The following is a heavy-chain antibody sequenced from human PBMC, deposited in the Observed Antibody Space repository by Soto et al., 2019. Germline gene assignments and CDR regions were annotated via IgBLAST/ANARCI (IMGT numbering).Heavy chain of an antibody. CDR3: TTQKGDSRTYNGMEV. CDR2: AYYRSQWYY. V-gene: IGHV6-1*01. J-gene: IGHJ6*02. CDR1: GERVSSNSTA. Sequence: PSQTLSLSCAISGERVSSNSTAWNCFRQSPSRGLEWLGRAYYRSQWYYDSAVSVRSRITVIPDTSKNQFSLQLNSVTPEDTAVYYCTTQKGDSRTYNGMEVWGQGTTVTVSS. D-gene: IGHD2-21*02.